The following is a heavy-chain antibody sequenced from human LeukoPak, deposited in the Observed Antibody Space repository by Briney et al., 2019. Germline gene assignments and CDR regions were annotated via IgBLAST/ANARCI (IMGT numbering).Heavy chain of an antibody. CDR1: GLPIADFA. J-gene: IGHJ4*02. Sequence: GGSLRLSCVASGLPIADFAMHWVRQAPGKGLEWVSLISGDGVSTFYADSVKGRFSISRDNSKNSLYLEMNSLRTQDAAMYYCAKESGKFDYWGQGTLVAVSS. CDR2: ISGDGVST. CDR3: AKESGKFDY. V-gene: IGHV3-43*02.